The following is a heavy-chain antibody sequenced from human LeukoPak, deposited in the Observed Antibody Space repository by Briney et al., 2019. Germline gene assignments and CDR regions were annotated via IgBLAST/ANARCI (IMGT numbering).Heavy chain of an antibody. D-gene: IGHD3-22*01. J-gene: IGHJ4*02. CDR1: GFTFSSYA. V-gene: IGHV3-23*01. CDR2: ISGSGGAT. CDR3: AKTYYYDSSGYYRPPFDY. Sequence: GGSLRLSCAASGFTFSSYAMSWVRQAPGKGLEWVSGISGSGGATYYADSVKGRFTISRDNSKNTLYLQMNSLRAEDTAVYYCAKTYYYDSSGYYRPPFDYWGQGTLVTVSS.